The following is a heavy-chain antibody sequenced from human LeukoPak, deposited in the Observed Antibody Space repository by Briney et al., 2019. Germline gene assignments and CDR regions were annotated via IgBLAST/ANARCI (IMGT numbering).Heavy chain of an antibody. CDR1: GFTFDDYA. D-gene: IGHD7-27*01. CDR3: ANRNWGSDY. CDR2: ISGSGGST. Sequence: PGGSLRLSCAASGFTFDDYAMHWVRQAPGKGLEWVSAISGSGGSTYYADSVKGRFTISRDNSKNTLYLQMNSLRAEDTAVYYCANRNWGSDYWGQGTLVTVSS. V-gene: IGHV3-23*01. J-gene: IGHJ4*02.